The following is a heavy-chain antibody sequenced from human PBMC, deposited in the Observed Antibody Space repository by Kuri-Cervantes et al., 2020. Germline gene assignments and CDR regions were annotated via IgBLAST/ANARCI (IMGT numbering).Heavy chain of an antibody. Sequence: GESLKISCAASGFTFSSYAMHWVRQAPGKGLEWVAVKSYDGSNKYYADSVKGRFTISRDNSKNTLYLQMNSLRAEDTAVYYCARDWSTVGGMDVWGQGTTVTVSS. J-gene: IGHJ6*02. CDR3: ARDWSTVGGMDV. V-gene: IGHV3-30-3*01. CDR2: KSYDGSNK. CDR1: GFTFSSYA. D-gene: IGHD4-23*01.